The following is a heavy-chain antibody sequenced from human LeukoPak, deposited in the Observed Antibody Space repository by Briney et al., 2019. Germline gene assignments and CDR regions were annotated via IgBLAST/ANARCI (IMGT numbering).Heavy chain of an antibody. D-gene: IGHD2-21*02. CDR3: TREAVTANGYFDY. J-gene: IGHJ4*02. V-gene: IGHV3-15*01. CDR2: IKSKTDGGTT. Sequence: GGSLRLSCAASGFTFSNAWMTRVRQAPGKGLEWVGRIKSKTDGGTTDYAAPVKGRFTISRDDSKNTLYLQMNSLKTEDTAVYYCTREAVTANGYFDYWGQGTLVTVSS. CDR1: GFTFSNAW.